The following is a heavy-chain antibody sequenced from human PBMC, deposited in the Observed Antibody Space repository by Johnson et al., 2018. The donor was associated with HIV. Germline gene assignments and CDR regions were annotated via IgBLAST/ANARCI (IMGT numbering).Heavy chain of an antibody. CDR1: GFTFRSYW. Sequence: EVQLVESRGGLVQPGGSLRLSCAASGFTFRSYWMSWVRQAPGKGLEWVANIKQHGSEKYYVDSVKGRFTISRDNAKNSLFLQMNSLRAEDTAVYYCARAPEVWELRHPGTFDVWGQGTLVTVSS. CDR3: ARAPEVWELRHPGTFDV. J-gene: IGHJ3*01. V-gene: IGHV3-7*05. CDR2: IKQHGSEK. D-gene: IGHD3-3*01.